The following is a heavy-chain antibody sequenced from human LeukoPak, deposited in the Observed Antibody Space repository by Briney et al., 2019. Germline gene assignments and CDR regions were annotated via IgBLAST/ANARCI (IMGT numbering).Heavy chain of an antibody. CDR3: ARSGGYSSSWSL. CDR1: GGSISTYY. Sequence: SETLSLTCTVPGGSISTYYWNWIRQPPGKGLEWIGYIYYSGSTNYNPSLKSRVTISVDTSKNQFSLKLNSVTAADTAVYYCARSGGYSSSWSLWGQGTLVTVSS. CDR2: IYYSGST. V-gene: IGHV4-59*01. J-gene: IGHJ4*02. D-gene: IGHD6-13*01.